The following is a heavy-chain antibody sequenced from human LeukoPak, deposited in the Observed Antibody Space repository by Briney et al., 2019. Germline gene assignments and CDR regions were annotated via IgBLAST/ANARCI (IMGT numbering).Heavy chain of an antibody. CDR1: GYTFTSYG. J-gene: IGHJ4*02. CDR3: ARGRILYDPADY. D-gene: IGHD5/OR15-5a*01. V-gene: IGHV1-18*01. CDR2: IGTYNGNT. Sequence: ASVKVSCKASGYTFTSYGISWVRQAPGQGLEWMGWIGTYNGNTNYAQKLQGRVTMTTDTSTSTAYMELRSLRSDDTAVYYCARGRILYDPADYWGQGTLVTVSS.